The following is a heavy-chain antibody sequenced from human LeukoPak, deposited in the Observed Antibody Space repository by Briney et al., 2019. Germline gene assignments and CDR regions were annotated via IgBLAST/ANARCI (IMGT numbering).Heavy chain of an antibody. D-gene: IGHD3-3*01. J-gene: IGHJ4*02. CDR2: IYFSGIT. CDR1: GGPISSGDYF. V-gene: IGHV4-31*03. Sequence: YPSETLSLTCTVSGGPISSGDYFWTWIRQLPGKGLEWIGYIYFSGITYYNPSLTSRVTMSVDTPKNRFSLTLSFVTAADTAVYYCARGRLRFLEWSTSEYFFDYWGQGTLVTVSS. CDR3: ARGRLRFLEWSTSEYFFDY.